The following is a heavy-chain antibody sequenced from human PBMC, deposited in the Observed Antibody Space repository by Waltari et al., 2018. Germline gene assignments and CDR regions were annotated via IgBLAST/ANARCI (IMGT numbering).Heavy chain of an antibody. V-gene: IGHV4-34*01. D-gene: IGHD6-6*01. CDR2: INHSGST. Sequence: QVQLQQWGAGLLKPSETLSLTCAVYGGSFSGYYWSWIRQPPGKGLEWIGEINHSGSTNYNPALKSRVTISVDTSKTQFSLKLSSVTAADTAVYYCARVSGGGQLVRIDYWGQGTLVTVSS. J-gene: IGHJ4*02. CDR3: ARVSGGGQLVRIDY. CDR1: GGSFSGYY.